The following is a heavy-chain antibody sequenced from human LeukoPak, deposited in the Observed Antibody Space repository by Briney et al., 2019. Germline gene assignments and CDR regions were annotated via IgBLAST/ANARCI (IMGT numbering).Heavy chain of an antibody. Sequence: SETLSLTCAVYGGSFSGCYWSWIRQPPGKGLEWIGEINHSGSTNYNPSLKSRVTISVDMSKNQFSLKLSSVTAADTAVYYCARGGDGYNVWGDDWYYFDYWGQGTLVTVSS. D-gene: IGHD5-24*01. CDR3: ARGGDGYNVWGDDWYYFDY. CDR2: INHSGST. J-gene: IGHJ4*02. CDR1: GGSFSGCY. V-gene: IGHV4-34*01.